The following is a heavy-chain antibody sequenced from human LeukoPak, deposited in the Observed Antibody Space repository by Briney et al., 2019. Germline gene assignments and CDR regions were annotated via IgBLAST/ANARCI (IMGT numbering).Heavy chain of an antibody. CDR1: GYTFTSYA. J-gene: IGHJ4*02. D-gene: IGHD2-21*02. CDR2: ISADNGNT. Sequence: ASVKVSCKASGYTFTSYAISWVRQAPGQGLEWMGWISADNGNTDYAQRFQGRVTMTTDTSTSTAYMELRSLRSDDTAVYYCARDRRHVVTHCDYWGQGTLVTVSS. V-gene: IGHV1-18*01. CDR3: ARDRRHVVTHCDY.